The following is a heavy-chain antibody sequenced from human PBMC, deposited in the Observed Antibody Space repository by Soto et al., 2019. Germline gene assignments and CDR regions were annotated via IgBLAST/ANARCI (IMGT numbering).Heavy chain of an antibody. CDR1: GGSISSGGYY. V-gene: IGHV4-31*03. Sequence: QVQLQESGPGLVKPSQTLSLTCTVSGGSISSGGYYWSWIRQHPGKGLEWIGYIYYSGSTYYNPSLRSRVTTSXXTXKXXCSLKLSSVTAADTAVYYCARQRGYSGYDSGRFDYWGQGTLVTVSS. J-gene: IGHJ4*02. D-gene: IGHD5-12*01. CDR2: IYYSGST. CDR3: ARQRGYSGYDSGRFDY.